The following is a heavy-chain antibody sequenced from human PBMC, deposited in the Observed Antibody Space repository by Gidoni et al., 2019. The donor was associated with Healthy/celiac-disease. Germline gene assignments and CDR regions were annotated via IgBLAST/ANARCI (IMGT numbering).Heavy chain of an antibody. CDR3: ASAAGAAGTSSHYYGMDV. CDR2: ISYDGSNK. D-gene: IGHD6-13*01. Sequence: QVQLVESGGGVVQPGRSLRLSCAASGFTFSSYAMHWVRQAPGKGLEWVAVISYDGSNKYYADSVKGRFTISRDNSKNTLYLQMNSLRAEDTAVYYCASAAGAAGTSSHYYGMDVWGQGTTVTVSS. J-gene: IGHJ6*02. V-gene: IGHV3-30-3*01. CDR1: GFTFSSYA.